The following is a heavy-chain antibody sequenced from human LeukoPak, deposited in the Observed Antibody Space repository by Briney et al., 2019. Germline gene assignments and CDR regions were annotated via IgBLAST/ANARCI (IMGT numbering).Heavy chain of an antibody. J-gene: IGHJ4*02. CDR3: ASLVYTYGYLDY. D-gene: IGHD5-18*01. Sequence: ASVKVACKASGYTFTGYYMHWVRQAPGQGLEWMGWIDPNSGGTNYAQKFQGRVTMTRDTSISTAYMELSRLKSDDTAVYYCASLVYTYGYLDYWGQGTLVTVSS. CDR1: GYTFTGYY. CDR2: IDPNSGGT. V-gene: IGHV1-2*02.